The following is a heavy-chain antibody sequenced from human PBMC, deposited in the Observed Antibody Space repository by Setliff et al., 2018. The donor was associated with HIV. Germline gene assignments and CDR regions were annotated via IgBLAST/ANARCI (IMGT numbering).Heavy chain of an antibody. D-gene: IGHD3-10*01. V-gene: IGHV4-39*01. CDR2: MSYSGST. CDR1: GDSISNGAYF. Sequence: LSLTCSVSGDSISNGAYFWAWIRQPPGKGLEWIGSMSYSGSTLYNPSLKTRVTISVDTSKNKFSLKLSSVTAADTAVYYCATYADRESNRFDPWGQGILVTLSS. CDR3: ATYADRESNRFDP. J-gene: IGHJ5*02.